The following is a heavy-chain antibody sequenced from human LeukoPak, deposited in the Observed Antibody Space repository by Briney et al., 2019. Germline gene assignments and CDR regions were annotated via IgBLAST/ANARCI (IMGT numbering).Heavy chain of an antibody. D-gene: IGHD6-6*01. CDR3: ARCGYSSSSETPLIDY. Sequence: PSETLSLTCAVYGGSFNDYYWSWIRQPPGKGLEWIGEINHSGSTNYNPSLKSRVTISVDTSKNQFSLKLSSVTAADTAVYYCARCGYSSSSETPLIDYWGQGTLVTVSS. CDR1: GGSFNDYY. V-gene: IGHV4-34*01. CDR2: INHSGST. J-gene: IGHJ4*02.